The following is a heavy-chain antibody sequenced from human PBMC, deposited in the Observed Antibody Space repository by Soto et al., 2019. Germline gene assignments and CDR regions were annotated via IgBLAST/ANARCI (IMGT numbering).Heavy chain of an antibody. D-gene: IGHD2-15*01. Sequence: QVQLVESGGGVVQPGRSLRLSCAASGFTFSSYAMHWVRQAPGKGLEWVAVISYDGSNKYYADSVKGRFTISRVNSXNXLSXQMNSLRAEDTAVYYCARSTWGYCSGGSCLDYFDYWGQGTLVTVSS. CDR3: ARSTWGYCSGGSCLDYFDY. V-gene: IGHV3-30-3*01. CDR1: GFTFSSYA. J-gene: IGHJ4*02. CDR2: ISYDGSNK.